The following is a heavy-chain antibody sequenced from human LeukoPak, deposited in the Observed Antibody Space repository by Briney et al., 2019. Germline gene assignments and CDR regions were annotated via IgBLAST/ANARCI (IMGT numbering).Heavy chain of an antibody. D-gene: IGHD3-10*01. CDR3: ARRGSGPGAGFDY. V-gene: IGHV5-51*01. J-gene: IGHJ4*02. CDR2: IYPGDSDT. CDR1: GYSFTSYW. Sequence: GESLKISCKGSGYSFTSYWIGWVRQMPGKGLEWMGIIYPGDSDTKYSPSFQGQVIISTDKSNTTAYLQWSSLKASDSAMYYCARRGSGPGAGFDYWGQGTLVTVSS.